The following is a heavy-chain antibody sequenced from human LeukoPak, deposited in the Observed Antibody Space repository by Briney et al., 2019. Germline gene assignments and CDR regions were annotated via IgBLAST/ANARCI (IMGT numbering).Heavy chain of an antibody. CDR3: AKSLRAKVVKHDYGMDV. D-gene: IGHD3-22*01. J-gene: IGHJ6*02. Sequence: GRSLRLSCAASGFTFSSYGMHLVRQAAGKGLEWVAVMSYDGSNKYYADSVKGRFTISRDNSKNTLYLQMNSLRAEDTAVYYCAKSLRAKVVKHDYGMDVWGQGTTVTVSS. V-gene: IGHV3-30*18. CDR2: MSYDGSNK. CDR1: GFTFSSYG.